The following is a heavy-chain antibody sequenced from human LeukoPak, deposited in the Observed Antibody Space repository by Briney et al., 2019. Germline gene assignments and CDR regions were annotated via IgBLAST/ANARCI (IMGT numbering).Heavy chain of an antibody. Sequence: SDTLSLTCTVSGRSISSYYWSWLRQPPGKGLEWLGYLYYSGSTNYNPSLKSRVTISVDTSKNHSSLKLSPVNAADTAVYYCARLRDWCHPWGQGTLVTVSS. CDR1: GRSISSYY. J-gene: IGHJ5*02. CDR2: LYYSGST. V-gene: IGHV4-59*07. CDR3: ARLRDWCHP. D-gene: IGHD5-24*01.